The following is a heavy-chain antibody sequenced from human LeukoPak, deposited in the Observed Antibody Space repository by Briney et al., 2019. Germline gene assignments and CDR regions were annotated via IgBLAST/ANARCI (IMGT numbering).Heavy chain of an antibody. CDR3: ARDLGLGGNWFDP. CDR2: IYYSGST. CDR1: GGSISSYY. Sequence: SETLSLTCTVSGGSISSYYWSWIRQPPGKGLEWIGYIYYSGSTNYNPSLKSRVTISVDTSKNQFSLKLSSVTAADTAVYYCARDLGLGGNWFDPWGQGTLVTVSS. D-gene: IGHD1-26*01. V-gene: IGHV4-59*01. J-gene: IGHJ5*02.